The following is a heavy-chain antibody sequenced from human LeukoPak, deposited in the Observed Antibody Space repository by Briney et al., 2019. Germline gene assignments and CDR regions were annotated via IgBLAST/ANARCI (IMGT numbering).Heavy chain of an antibody. J-gene: IGHJ6*03. CDR1: GFTFSDYS. CDR3: ARDGSGLYLYYYMDV. CDR2: ISTVSTYT. V-gene: IGHV3-21*06. Sequence: GRSLRLSCAPSGFTFSDYSMSWVRQAPGKGLEWVASISTVSTYTFYGDSVKGRPTISRDNAKNSLYLQMSYLTAEDTAVYYCARDGSGLYLYYYMDVWGKGTTVTASS. D-gene: IGHD6-25*01.